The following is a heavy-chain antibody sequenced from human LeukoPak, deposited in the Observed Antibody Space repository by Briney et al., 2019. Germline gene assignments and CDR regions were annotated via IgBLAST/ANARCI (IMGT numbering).Heavy chain of an antibody. CDR1: GYSFTSYW. V-gene: IGHV5-51*01. CDR2: IYPGDSDT. D-gene: IGHD3-10*01. J-gene: IGHJ5*02. CDR3: ARSPMVRGVLNWFDP. Sequence: GESLKISCKGSGYSFTSYWIGWVRQMPGKGLEWMGIIYPGDSDTRYSPSFQGQVTISADKSISTAYLQWSSLKASDTAMYYCARSPMVRGVLNWFDPWGQGTLVTVSS.